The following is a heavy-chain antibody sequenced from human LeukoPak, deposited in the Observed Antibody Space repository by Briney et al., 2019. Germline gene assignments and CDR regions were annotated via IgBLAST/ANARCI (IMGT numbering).Heavy chain of an antibody. CDR3: ARSPYYYDSSGLVDY. CDR2: IYSGGTT. D-gene: IGHD3-22*01. J-gene: IGHJ4*02. V-gene: IGHV3-53*05. Sequence: GSLRLSCAASGFTVSSNYMSWVRQAPGKGLEWVSVIYSGGTTNYADSVKGRFTISRDNSKNTLYLQMNSLRAEDTAVYYCARSPYYYDSSGLVDYWGQGTLVTVSS. CDR1: GFTVSSNY.